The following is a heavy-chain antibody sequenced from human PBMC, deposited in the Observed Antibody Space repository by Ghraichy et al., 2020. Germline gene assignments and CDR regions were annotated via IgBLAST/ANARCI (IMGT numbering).Heavy chain of an antibody. CDR3: ARRRSGTFFDY. CDR2: IYYSGDT. D-gene: IGHD3-10*01. J-gene: IGHJ4*02. CDR1: GGSVNSNPYY. V-gene: IGHV4-39*01. Sequence: SETLSLTCTVSGGSVNSNPYYWDWIRQPPGKGLEWIGSIYYSGDTYYTPSLKSRVTISVDTSTNQFSLKLSSVTAADTAVYYCARRRSGTFFDYWGQGTLVTVSS.